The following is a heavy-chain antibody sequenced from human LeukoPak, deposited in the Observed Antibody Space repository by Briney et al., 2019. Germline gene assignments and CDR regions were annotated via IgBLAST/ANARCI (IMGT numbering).Heavy chain of an antibody. D-gene: IGHD5-18*01. Sequence: PSETLSLTCAVYGGSFSGYYWSWIRQPPGKGLEWIGEINHSGSTNYNPSLKSRVTISVDTSKNQFSLKLSSVTAADTAVYYCAKSGYSYGWEGLYVDVWGKGTTVTVSS. CDR3: AKSGYSYGWEGLYVDV. V-gene: IGHV4-34*01. CDR1: GGSFSGYY. CDR2: INHSGST. J-gene: IGHJ6*03.